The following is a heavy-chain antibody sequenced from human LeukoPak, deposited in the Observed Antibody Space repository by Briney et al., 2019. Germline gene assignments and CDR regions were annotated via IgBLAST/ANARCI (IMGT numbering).Heavy chain of an antibody. J-gene: IGHJ4*02. CDR3: NTFNWNSPFDY. CDR2: IRSKTSGGTT. CDR1: GFTFSDAW. D-gene: IGHD1-20*01. Sequence: GGSLRLSCTASGFTFSDAWVTWVRQAPGKGLEWVGRIRSKTSGGTTDYAAPVNGRFTISRDDSKNTIFLQMHSLKTEDTAVYYCNTFNWNSPFDYWGQGTLVTVSS. V-gene: IGHV3-15*01.